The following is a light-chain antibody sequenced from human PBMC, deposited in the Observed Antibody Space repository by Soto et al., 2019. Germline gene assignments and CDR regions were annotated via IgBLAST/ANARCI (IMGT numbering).Light chain of an antibody. Sequence: DSQMTQSPSSLSASVGDRVTITCRASQGISNYLSWYQQKPGKAPNLLIYDASTLQSGVPSRFSGGGSVSDFSLTIRSLQPDDFATYYGLQSSRPPRTLCGGTTVDTK. CDR3: LQSSRPPRT. CDR1: QGISNY. CDR2: DAS. V-gene: IGKV1-39*01. J-gene: IGKJ4*01.